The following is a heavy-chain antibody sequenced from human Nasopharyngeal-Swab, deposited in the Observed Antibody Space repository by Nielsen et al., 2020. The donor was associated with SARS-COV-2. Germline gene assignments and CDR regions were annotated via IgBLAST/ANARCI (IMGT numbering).Heavy chain of an antibody. J-gene: IGHJ4*02. CDR3: ARGFDY. Sequence: SETLSLTCTVSGGSISSGSYYWGWLRQPPGKGLEWIGSIDYGGITHYNPSLKSRVTISVDTSKNQFSLKVTSVTAADTSVYYCARGFDYWGQGTLVTVSS. CDR2: IDYGGIT. V-gene: IGHV4-39*01. CDR1: GGSISSGSYY.